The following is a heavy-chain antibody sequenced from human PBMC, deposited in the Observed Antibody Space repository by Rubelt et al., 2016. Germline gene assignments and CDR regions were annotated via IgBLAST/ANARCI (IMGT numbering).Heavy chain of an antibody. CDR2: ISYDGSAK. CDR3: AICYGYDLGSYFDF. Sequence: VQLLESGGGVVQPGRSLRLSCAVSGFSLRRYAMHWVRQAPGKGLEWVAVISYDGSAKYYVDSVKGRVTISRDNSKNTLFLQMNSLRAEDTAVYYGAICYGYDLGSYFDFWGQGTLVIVSS. D-gene: IGHD5-12*01. J-gene: IGHJ4*02. V-gene: IGHV3-30*04. CDR1: GFSLRRYA.